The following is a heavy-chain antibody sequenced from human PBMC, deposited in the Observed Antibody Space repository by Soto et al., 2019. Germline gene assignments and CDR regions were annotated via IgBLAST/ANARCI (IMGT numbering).Heavy chain of an antibody. Sequence: QVQLVQSGAEVKKPGASVKVSCKASGYTFTSYYMHWVRQAPGQGLEWMGIINPSGGSTSYAQKFQVRVTMTRDTSTSTVYMELSSLRSEDTAVYYCASGIVGAAPFDYWGQGTLVTVSS. CDR1: GYTFTSYY. V-gene: IGHV1-46*01. D-gene: IGHD1-26*01. CDR3: ASGIVGAAPFDY. J-gene: IGHJ4*02. CDR2: INPSGGST.